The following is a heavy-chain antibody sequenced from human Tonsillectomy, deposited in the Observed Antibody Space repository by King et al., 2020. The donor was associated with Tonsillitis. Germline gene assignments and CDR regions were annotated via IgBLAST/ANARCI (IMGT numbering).Heavy chain of an antibody. D-gene: IGHD2-21*02. V-gene: IGHV1-69*12. CDR1: GGTFSSYA. CDR2: IIPIFGTA. Sequence: QIQLVQSGAEVKKPGSSVKVSCKASGGTFSSYAISWVRQAPGQGLEWMGGIIPIFGTANYAQKFQGRVTITADESTSTADMEMSSLRSEDTAIYYCARSQAYCGGDCPDGFYGMDVWGQGTTVTVSS. J-gene: IGHJ6*02. CDR3: ARSQAYCGGDCPDGFYGMDV.